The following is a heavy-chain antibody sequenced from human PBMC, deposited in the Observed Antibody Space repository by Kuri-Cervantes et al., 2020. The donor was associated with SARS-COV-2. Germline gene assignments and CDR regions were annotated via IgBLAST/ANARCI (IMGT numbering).Heavy chain of an antibody. D-gene: IGHD1-7*01. CDR2: IYYSGST. CDR3: ARALTGTLEPYFDY. V-gene: IGHV4-59*08. J-gene: IGHJ4*02. Sequence: SETLSLTCTVSGGSISSHYWSWIRQPPGKGLEWIGYIYYSGSTNYNPSLKSRVTISVDTSKNQFSLKLSSVTAADAAVYYCARALTGTLEPYFDYWGQGNLVTVSS. CDR1: GGSISSHY.